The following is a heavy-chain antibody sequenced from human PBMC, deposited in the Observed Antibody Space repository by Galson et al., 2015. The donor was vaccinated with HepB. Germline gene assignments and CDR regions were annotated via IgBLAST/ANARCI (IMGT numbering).Heavy chain of an antibody. V-gene: IGHV1-18*01. D-gene: IGHD6-13*01. CDR3: ARLGSVAGFLGY. J-gene: IGHJ4*02. CDR2: INPYDGNT. CDR1: GFNFNNFG. Sequence: QSGAEVKKPGASVKVSCKASGFNFNNFGIAWVRQAPGQGLEWMGRINPYDGNTNYVQSLQGRVTMTTDTSTNTAYMELRSLRSDDTAVYFCARLGSVAGFLGYWGQGTLVTVSS.